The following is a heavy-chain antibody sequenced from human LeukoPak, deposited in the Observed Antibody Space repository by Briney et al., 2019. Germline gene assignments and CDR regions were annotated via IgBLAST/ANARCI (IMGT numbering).Heavy chain of an antibody. CDR1: GVSISPYY. CDR2: VYYSGNT. CDR3: ARVEMATIFLDS. V-gene: IGHV4-59*08. J-gene: IGHJ4*02. D-gene: IGHD5-24*01. Sequence: SETLSLTCTVSGVSISPYYWSWIRQPPGKGLEWIGYVYYSGNTNYNPSLKSRVTISVDTSKNQFSLELNSVTAADTAVYYCARVEMATIFLDSWGQGTLVSVSS.